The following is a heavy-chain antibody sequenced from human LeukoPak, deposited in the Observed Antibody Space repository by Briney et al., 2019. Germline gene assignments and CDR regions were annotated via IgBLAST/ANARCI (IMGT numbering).Heavy chain of an antibody. D-gene: IGHD6-19*01. CDR2: ISGSGGST. J-gene: IGHJ6*02. CDR3: AKSQYSSGWYDYYGMDV. Sequence: GGSLRLSYAASGFTFSSYAMSWVRQAPGKGLEWVSAISGSGGSTYYADSVKGRFTISRDNSKNTLYLQMNSLRAEDTAVYYCAKSQYSSGWYDYYGMDVWGQGTTVTVSS. V-gene: IGHV3-23*01. CDR1: GFTFSSYA.